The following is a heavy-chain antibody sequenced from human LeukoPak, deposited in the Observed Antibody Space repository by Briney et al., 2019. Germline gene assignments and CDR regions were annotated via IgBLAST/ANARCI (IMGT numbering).Heavy chain of an antibody. J-gene: IGHJ4*02. CDR2: ISGSGGST. V-gene: IGHV3-23*01. CDR3: ARHLVWGGSSSSLGY. Sequence: GGSLRLSCAASGFTFSSYGMSWVRQAPGKGLEWVSAISGSGGSTYYADSVKGRFTISRDNAKNSLYLQMSSLRADDTAVYYCARHLVWGGSSSSLGYWGQGILVTVSS. CDR1: GFTFSSYG. D-gene: IGHD6-6*01.